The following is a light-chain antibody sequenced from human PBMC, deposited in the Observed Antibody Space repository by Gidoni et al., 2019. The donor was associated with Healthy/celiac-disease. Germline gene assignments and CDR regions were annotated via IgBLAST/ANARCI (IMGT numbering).Light chain of an antibody. Sequence: DILLTPSPSFLSASVRDRVTITCRASLGISSYLAWYQQKPGKAPKLLNYAASTLQSGVPSRFSGSGSGTEFTITISSLQPEDFATYYCQQRNSYPITFGQGTRLEIK. CDR1: LGISSY. V-gene: IGKV1-9*01. CDR3: QQRNSYPIT. J-gene: IGKJ5*01. CDR2: AAS.